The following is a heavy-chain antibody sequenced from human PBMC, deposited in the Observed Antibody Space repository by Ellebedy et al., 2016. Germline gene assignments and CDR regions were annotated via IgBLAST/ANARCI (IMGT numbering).Heavy chain of an antibody. CDR2: IYYSGTT. CDR1: GGSFSGYY. D-gene: IGHD3-9*01. CDR3: ARRAYYDILTGIYNWFDP. J-gene: IGHJ5*02. V-gene: IGHV4-59*12. Sequence: GSLRLSXAVYGGSFSGYYWSWIRQPPGKGLEWIGYIYYSGTTNYNPSLKSRVTISVDKSKNQFSLKLSSVTAADTAVYYCARRAYYDILTGIYNWFDPWGQGTLVTVSS.